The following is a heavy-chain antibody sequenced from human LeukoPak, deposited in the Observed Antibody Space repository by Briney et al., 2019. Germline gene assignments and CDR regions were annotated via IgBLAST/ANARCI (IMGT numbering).Heavy chain of an antibody. J-gene: IGHJ4*02. CDR2: ISAYNGNT. CDR3: ARRGGSYSHSDF. CDR1: GYTFASYG. D-gene: IGHD1-26*01. Sequence: ASVKVSCKASGYTFASYGISWVRQAPGQGLEWMGWISAYNGNTNYAQKLQGRVTMTPDTSTTTAYMELRSLTSDDTAVYYCARRGGSYSHSDFWGQGTLVTVSS. V-gene: IGHV1-18*01.